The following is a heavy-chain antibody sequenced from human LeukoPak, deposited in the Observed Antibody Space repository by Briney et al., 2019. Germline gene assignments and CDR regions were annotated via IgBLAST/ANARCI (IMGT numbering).Heavy chain of an antibody. CDR3: ARGAWGTSVHFDK. D-gene: IGHD3-16*01. CDR1: GFTLSSFW. Sequence: GGSLRLSCATSGFTLSSFWMHWLRQPPGKGLVWFSRINSDGTDTNYAHSGKGRFTISRDNYKNTVYLQMNSLTAEDTAVYYCARGAWGTSVHFDKWGQGALVTVSS. CDR2: INSDGTDT. V-gene: IGHV3-74*01. J-gene: IGHJ4*02.